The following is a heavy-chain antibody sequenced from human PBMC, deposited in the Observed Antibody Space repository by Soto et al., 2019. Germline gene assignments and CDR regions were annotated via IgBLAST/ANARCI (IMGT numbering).Heavy chain of an antibody. J-gene: IGHJ4*02. D-gene: IGHD2-2*01. V-gene: IGHV3-74*01. CDR3: ARGGRIVPTAMTV. Sequence: PGGSLRLSCGASGFTLNNFWMHWVRQVPGKGLVWVSRVNSDGDITVYADSVKGRFTISRDNAKNTLFLQMNSLRVEDTSVYYCARGGRIVPTAMTVWGRGTLVTAPQ. CDR1: GFTLNNFW. CDR2: VNSDGDIT.